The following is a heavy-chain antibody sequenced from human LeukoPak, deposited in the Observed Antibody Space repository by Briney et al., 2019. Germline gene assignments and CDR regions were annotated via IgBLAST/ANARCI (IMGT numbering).Heavy chain of an antibody. J-gene: IGHJ4*02. D-gene: IGHD6-19*01. CDR2: IRGSSGKT. V-gene: IGHV1-18*01. Sequence: ASVKVSCKASGFTFATHGISWMRQAPGQGLEWLGWIRGSSGKTDYAQKLQDRVTMTADTSTTTAYMELRSLRSDDTAVHYCARGRVKRVPFTAVPGPLDYWGQGSLVTVSS. CDR1: GFTFATHG. CDR3: ARGRVKRVPFTAVPGPLDY.